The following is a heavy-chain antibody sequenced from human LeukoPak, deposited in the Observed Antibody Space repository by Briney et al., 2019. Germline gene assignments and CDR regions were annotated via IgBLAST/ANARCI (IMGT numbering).Heavy chain of an antibody. J-gene: IGHJ4*02. CDR2: IYYSGST. D-gene: IGHD6-19*01. Sequence: SETLSLTCTVSGGSISGYYWSWIRQPPGKGLEWIGYIYYSGSTYYNPSLKSRVTISVDTSKNQFSLKLSSVTAADTAVYYCALPPRRYSSGWTLFDYWGQGTLVTVSS. CDR3: ALPPRRYSSGWTLFDY. V-gene: IGHV4-59*04. CDR1: GGSISGYY.